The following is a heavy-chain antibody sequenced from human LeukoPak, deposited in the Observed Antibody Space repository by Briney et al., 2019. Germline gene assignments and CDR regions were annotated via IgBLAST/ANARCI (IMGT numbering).Heavy chain of an antibody. D-gene: IGHD3-16*01. CDR3: ARDRVLHYFDY. CDR1: GFTFSTYG. J-gene: IGHJ4*02. V-gene: IGHV3-33*01. Sequence: PGGSLRLSCATSGFTFSTYGMHWVRQAPGKGLEWVAVIWYDGSDKYYADSVKGRFTISRDNSKNTLYLQMTSLRADDTAVYYCARDRVLHYFDYWGQGALVTVSS. CDR2: IWYDGSDK.